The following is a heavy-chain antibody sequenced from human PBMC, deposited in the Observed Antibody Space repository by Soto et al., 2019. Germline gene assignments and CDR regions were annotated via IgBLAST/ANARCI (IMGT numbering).Heavy chain of an antibody. CDR2: IYPGDSDT. CDR1: GYSFTTYW. J-gene: IGHJ6*02. D-gene: IGHD3-10*01. V-gene: IGHV5-51*01. CDR3: ARSVHIGLSVCMDV. Sequence: GESLKISCKGSGYSFTTYWIGWVRQMPGKGLEGMVIIYPGDSDTRYSPSFQGQVTISADKSINTTYLQWSSLKASDTAVYYCARSVHIGLSVCMDVWGQGTTVTVSS.